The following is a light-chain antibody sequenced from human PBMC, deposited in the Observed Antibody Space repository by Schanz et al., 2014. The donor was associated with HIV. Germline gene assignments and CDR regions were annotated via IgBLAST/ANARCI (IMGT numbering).Light chain of an antibody. CDR1: QGISSY. Sequence: IQLTQSPSSLSASVGDRVTITCRACQGISSYLAWYQQKPGKAPKVLIYAASTLQSGVPSRFSGSGSGTYFTLTISSLQPEDFATYYCQQSYITPWTFGQGTRVEIK. J-gene: IGKJ1*01. CDR3: QQSYITPWT. V-gene: IGKV1-9*01. CDR2: AAS.